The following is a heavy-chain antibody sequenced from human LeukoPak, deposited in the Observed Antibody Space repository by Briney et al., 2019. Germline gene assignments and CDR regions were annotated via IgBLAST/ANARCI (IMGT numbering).Heavy chain of an antibody. Sequence: SQTLSLTCAISGDSVSSNSAAWNWIRQSPSRGLEWLGRTYYRSKWYNDYAVSVKSRITINPDTSKNQSSLQLNSVTPEDTAVYYCARIERQNLEWYIGDAFDIWGQGTMVTVSS. J-gene: IGHJ3*02. CDR1: GDSVSSNSAA. CDR2: TYYRSKWYN. D-gene: IGHD3-3*01. CDR3: ARIERQNLEWYIGDAFDI. V-gene: IGHV6-1*01.